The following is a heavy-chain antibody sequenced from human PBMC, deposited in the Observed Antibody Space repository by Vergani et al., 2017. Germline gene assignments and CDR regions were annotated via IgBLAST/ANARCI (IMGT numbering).Heavy chain of an antibody. CDR1: GGSISSGGYY. Sequence: QVQLQESGPGLVKPSQTLSLTCTVSGGSISSGGYYWSWIRQHPGKGLEWIGYIYYSGSTYYNPSLKSRVTISVDTSKNQFSLKLSSVTAADTAVYYCARGYGGWPYTYYFDYWGQGTLVTVSS. CDR2: IYYSGST. V-gene: IGHV4-31*03. D-gene: IGHD6-19*01. J-gene: IGHJ4*02. CDR3: ARGYGGWPYTYYFDY.